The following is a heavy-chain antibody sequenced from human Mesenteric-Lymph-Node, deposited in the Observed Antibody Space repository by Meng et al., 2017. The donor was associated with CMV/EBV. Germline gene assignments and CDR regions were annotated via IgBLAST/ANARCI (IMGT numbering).Heavy chain of an antibody. Sequence: ASVKVSCKSSGYSFTSYGINWVRQAPGQGLEWMGWISGYKGYTKYTEKLQCRVTMTTDTSTTTVYMELRSLRSDDTAVYYCARGSSTWPGDLFYDDYGMDVWGQGTTVTVSS. CDR2: ISGYKGYT. CDR1: GYSFTSYG. D-gene: IGHD6-13*01. CDR3: ARGSSTWPGDLFYDDYGMDV. J-gene: IGHJ6*02. V-gene: IGHV1-18*01.